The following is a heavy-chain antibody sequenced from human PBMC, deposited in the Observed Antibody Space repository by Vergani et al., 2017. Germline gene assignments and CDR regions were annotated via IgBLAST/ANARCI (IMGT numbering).Heavy chain of an antibody. J-gene: IGHJ3*02. Sequence: QVQLQQWGAGLLKPSETLSLTCAVYGGSFSGYYWSWIRQPPGKGLEWIGEINHSGSTNYNPSLKSRVTISVDTSKNQFSLKLSSVTAADTAVYYCARGRXCSSTSCYKDAFDIWGQGTMVTVSS. V-gene: IGHV4-34*01. D-gene: IGHD2-2*02. CDR1: GGSFSGYY. CDR3: ARGRXCSSTSCYKDAFDI. CDR2: INHSGST.